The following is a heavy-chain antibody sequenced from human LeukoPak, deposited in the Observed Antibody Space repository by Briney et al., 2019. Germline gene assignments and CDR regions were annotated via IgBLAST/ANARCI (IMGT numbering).Heavy chain of an antibody. CDR2: ISGSGGST. CDR1: GFTISSHA. D-gene: IGHD3-3*01. J-gene: IGHJ6*02. V-gene: IGHV3-23*01. CDR3: ARSEGSAVLGMDY. Sequence: GGSLTLSCTASGFTISSHAMSWVRQPPGKGLEWVSAISGSGGSTYYAYSVKRLFTTSSDNTNNTLYMQMTSPRAEDTALYYCARSEGSAVLGMDYWGQGTTVTVSS.